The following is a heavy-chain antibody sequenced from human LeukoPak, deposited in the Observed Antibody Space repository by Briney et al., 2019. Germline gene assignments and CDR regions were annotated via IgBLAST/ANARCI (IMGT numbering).Heavy chain of an antibody. V-gene: IGHV3-7*03. J-gene: IGHJ4*02. CDR1: GFTFSSYC. CDR2: IQQFGGEK. CDR3: ARDEAAVRFDY. Sequence: GGSLRLSCAASGFTFSSYCMSWVRQAPGRGLEWVANIQQFGGEKNYVASVKGRFTISRDNAKTSLYLQMNSLRAENTAVYYCARDEAAVRFDYWGQGTLATVSS. D-gene: IGHD6-13*01.